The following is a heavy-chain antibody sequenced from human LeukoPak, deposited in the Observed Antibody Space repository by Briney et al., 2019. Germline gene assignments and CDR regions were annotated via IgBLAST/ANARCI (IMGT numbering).Heavy chain of an antibody. J-gene: IGHJ4*02. CDR2: ISYDGSNK. D-gene: IGHD3-10*01. Sequence: GGSLRLSCAASGFTFSSYAMHWVRQAPGKGLEWLAVISYDGSNKYYADSVKGRFTISRDNSKNTLYLQMNSLRAEDTAVYYCARDPRYTMVRGSRLDYWGQGTLVTVSS. CDR3: ARDPRYTMVRGSRLDY. CDR1: GFTFSSYA. V-gene: IGHV3-30-3*01.